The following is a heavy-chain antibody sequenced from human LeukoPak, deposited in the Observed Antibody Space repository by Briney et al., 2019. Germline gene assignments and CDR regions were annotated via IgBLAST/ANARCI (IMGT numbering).Heavy chain of an antibody. Sequence: SETLSLTCTVSGGSINSYSWSWIRQPPGNGLEWIGNIYYSGSSKYNPSLRSRVTISVDTSKNQFSLKLNSVTTADTAVYYCARDVAGSSSWYPRDAFDIWGQGTMVTVSS. J-gene: IGHJ3*02. V-gene: IGHV4-59*01. CDR1: GGSINSYS. CDR2: IYYSGSS. CDR3: ARDVAGSSSWYPRDAFDI. D-gene: IGHD6-13*01.